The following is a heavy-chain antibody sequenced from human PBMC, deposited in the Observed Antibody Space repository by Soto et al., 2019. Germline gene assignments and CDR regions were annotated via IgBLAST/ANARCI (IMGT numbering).Heavy chain of an antibody. Sequence: ASVKVSCKASGYSFTIYGITWVRQAPGQGLEWMGWISTYDGNTNYAQNFQGRVSMARDTSTSTAYMELRSLRSDDTAVYYCARDRGRSCIGGICPFDYWGQGTLVTVSS. D-gene: IGHD2-15*01. J-gene: IGHJ4*02. CDR2: ISTYDGNT. CDR3: ARDRGRSCIGGICPFDY. V-gene: IGHV1-18*01. CDR1: GYSFTIYG.